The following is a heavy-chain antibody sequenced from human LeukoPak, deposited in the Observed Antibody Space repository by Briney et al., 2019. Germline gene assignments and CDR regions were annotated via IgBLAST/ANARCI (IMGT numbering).Heavy chain of an antibody. V-gene: IGHV4-30-4*07. CDR3: ARIKYYYHWFDP. CDR1: GGSISGGGYS. D-gene: IGHD3-10*01. Sequence: SETLSLTCAVSGGSISGGGYSYNWIRQPPGKGLEWIGYIYNSGSTSYNPSLKSRVTMSVDTSKNQFSLKLSSVTAADTAVYYCARIKYYYHWFDPWGQGTLVTVSS. CDR2: IYNSGST. J-gene: IGHJ5*02.